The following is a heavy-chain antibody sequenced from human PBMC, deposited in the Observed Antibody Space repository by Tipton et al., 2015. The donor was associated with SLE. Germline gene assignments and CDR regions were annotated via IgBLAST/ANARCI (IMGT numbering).Heavy chain of an antibody. CDR3: ARGGASVLIRNCYFDY. CDR2: IYYSGST. J-gene: IGHJ4*01. Sequence: TLSLSCTVSGSSISSSNYYWGWIRQPPGKGLEWIGSIYYSGSTYYNPSLKSRVSISVDTSKNQFFLNLHSVTAADTAVYYCARGGASVLIRNCYFDYWGQGSLVTVSS. V-gene: IGHV4-39*07. CDR1: GSSISSSNYY. D-gene: IGHD2-8*01.